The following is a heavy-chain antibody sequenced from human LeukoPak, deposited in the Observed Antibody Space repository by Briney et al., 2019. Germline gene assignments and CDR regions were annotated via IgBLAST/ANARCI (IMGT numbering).Heavy chain of an antibody. V-gene: IGHV1-2*02. Sequence: ASVKVSCKASGYTLTGYYMHWVRQAPGQGLEWMGWINPNSGGTNYAQKFQGRVTMTRDTSISTAYMELSRLRSDDTAVYYCARERGVSNSSSSRLSWFDPWGQGTLVAVSS. CDR1: GYTLTGYY. J-gene: IGHJ5*02. CDR3: ARERGVSNSSSSRLSWFDP. D-gene: IGHD6-6*01. CDR2: INPNSGGT.